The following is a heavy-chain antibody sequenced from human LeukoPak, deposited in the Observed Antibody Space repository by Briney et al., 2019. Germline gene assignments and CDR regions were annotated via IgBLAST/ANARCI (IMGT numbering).Heavy chain of an antibody. V-gene: IGHV1-8*01. Sequence: ASVKVSCKASGYTFTTYDINWVRQATGQGLEWMGWMNPNSGNTGYAQNFQGRVTMTRNTSISTAFMELSGLRSEDTAVYFCARRNTAMVAGLDYWGQGSLVTVSS. J-gene: IGHJ4*02. D-gene: IGHD5-18*01. CDR1: GYTFTTYD. CDR2: MNPNSGNT. CDR3: ARRNTAMVAGLDY.